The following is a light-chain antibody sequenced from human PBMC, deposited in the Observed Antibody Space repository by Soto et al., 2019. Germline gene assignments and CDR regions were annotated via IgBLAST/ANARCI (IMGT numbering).Light chain of an antibody. Sequence: VQITQSPSTLSGSVGDRVTITFRASQSISSYLNWYQQKPGKAPKLLIYAASSLQSGVPSRFSGSGSGTDFTLTISSLQPEDFATYYCQQSYSTPPYTFGQGTKVDIK. CDR3: QQSYSTPPYT. V-gene: IGKV1-39*01. CDR1: QSISSY. J-gene: IGKJ2*01. CDR2: AAS.